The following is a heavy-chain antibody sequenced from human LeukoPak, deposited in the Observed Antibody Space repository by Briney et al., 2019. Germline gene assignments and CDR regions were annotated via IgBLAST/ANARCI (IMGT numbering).Heavy chain of an antibody. D-gene: IGHD3-10*01. CDR3: AKSNGYGLVDI. CDR1: GDSFTNYY. Sequence: SETLSLTCTVSGDSFTNYYWNWIRQPAGKGLEWLGHSYARGTTNYNPSLRSRLTISLDTSKNQVSLKLSSVTAADTAVYYCAKSNGYGLVDIWGQGTMVTVSS. CDR2: SYARGTT. J-gene: IGHJ3*02. V-gene: IGHV4-4*07.